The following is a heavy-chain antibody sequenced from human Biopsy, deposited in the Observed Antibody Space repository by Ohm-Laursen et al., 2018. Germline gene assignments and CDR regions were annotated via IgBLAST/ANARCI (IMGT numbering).Heavy chain of an antibody. Sequence: SLRLSCSAPGFTFSSYAMTWVRQAPGEGLEWVSAIRGGGDDTSYADSVKGRFTISRDNSKNTLYLQMNSLRAEDTAVYYCAKDFGWRNFDYWGQGTLVIVSS. CDR1: GFTFSSYA. J-gene: IGHJ4*02. V-gene: IGHV3-23*01. D-gene: IGHD6-19*01. CDR2: IRGGGDDT. CDR3: AKDFGWRNFDY.